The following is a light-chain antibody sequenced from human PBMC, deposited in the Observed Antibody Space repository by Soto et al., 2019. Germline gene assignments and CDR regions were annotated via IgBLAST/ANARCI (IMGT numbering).Light chain of an antibody. CDR1: QSISNW. CDR3: QQYNSFSPT. J-gene: IGKJ1*01. V-gene: IGKV1-5*03. Sequence: DIQMTQSHSTLSASVGDRVTITCGASQSISNWLAWYQQKPGKAPKLLIYKASSLESGVPSRFSGSGSGTEFTLTISSLQPDDFATYYCQQYNSFSPTFGQGTKVEI. CDR2: KAS.